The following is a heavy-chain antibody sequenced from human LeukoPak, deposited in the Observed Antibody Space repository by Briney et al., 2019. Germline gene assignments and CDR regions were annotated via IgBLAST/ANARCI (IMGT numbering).Heavy chain of an antibody. D-gene: IGHD3-10*01. CDR2: MNPNSGNT. CDR1: GGTFSSYV. J-gene: IGHJ6*02. Sequence: ASVKVSCKASGGTFSSYVINWVRQATGQGLEWMGWMNPNSGNTGYAQKFQGRVTMTRNTSISTAYMELSSLRSEDTAVYYCARDLVRGAPIDYYYYGMDVWGQGTTVTVSS. CDR3: ARDLVRGAPIDYYYYGMDV. V-gene: IGHV1-8*01.